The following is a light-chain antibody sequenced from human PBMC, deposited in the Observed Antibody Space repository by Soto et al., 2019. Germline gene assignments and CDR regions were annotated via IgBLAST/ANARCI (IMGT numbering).Light chain of an antibody. J-gene: IGKJ5*01. Sequence: DIQLTQSPSFLSASVVDRATITCRASQGISTYLAWYQQKPGKAPKLLIYAASTLQSGVPLSFSGSGSGTAFTLTISSLQPEDFATYYCQQTNTFPPTFGQGTRLEIK. CDR1: QGISTY. V-gene: IGKV1-9*01. CDR2: AAS. CDR3: QQTNTFPPT.